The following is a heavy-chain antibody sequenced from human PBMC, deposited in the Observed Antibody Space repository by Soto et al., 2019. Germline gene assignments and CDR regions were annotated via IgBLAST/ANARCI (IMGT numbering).Heavy chain of an antibody. Sequence: TLSLTCVVSGDSISSTHWWTWVRQTPGTGLEWIGEVYHTGSTKYNPSLKNRVTISLDKSNNQFSLNLKSLTAADTAVYYCARVPGPWGQGTLVTVSS. CDR3: ARVPGP. CDR2: VYHTGST. V-gene: IGHV4-4*02. CDR1: GDSISSTHW. J-gene: IGHJ5*02.